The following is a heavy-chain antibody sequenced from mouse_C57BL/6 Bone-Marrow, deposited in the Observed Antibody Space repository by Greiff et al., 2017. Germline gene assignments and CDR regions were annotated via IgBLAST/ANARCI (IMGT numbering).Heavy chain of an antibody. CDR3: AWGNYAMDY. CDR1: GYTFTSYW. V-gene: IGHV1-69*01. J-gene: IGHJ4*01. CDR2: IDPSDSYT. Sequence: QVQLQQPGAELVMPGASVKLSCKASGYTFTSYWMHWVKQRPGQGLEWIGEIDPSDSYTNYNQKFKGKATLTADKSSSTAYMQLSSLTSEDSAVYFCAWGNYAMDYWGQGTSVTVSS.